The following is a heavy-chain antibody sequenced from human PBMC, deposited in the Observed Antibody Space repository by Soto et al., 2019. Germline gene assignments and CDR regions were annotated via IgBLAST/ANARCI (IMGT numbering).Heavy chain of an antibody. D-gene: IGHD6-13*01. V-gene: IGHV4-34*01. Sequence: SETLSLTCAVYGGSFSGYYWSWIRQPPGKGLEWIGEINHSGSTNYNPSLKSRVTISVDTSKNQFSLKLSSVTAADTAVYYCARRRAPLYSSSWRYYFDYWGQGTLVTSPQ. J-gene: IGHJ4*02. CDR3: ARRRAPLYSSSWRYYFDY. CDR2: INHSGST. CDR1: GGSFSGYY.